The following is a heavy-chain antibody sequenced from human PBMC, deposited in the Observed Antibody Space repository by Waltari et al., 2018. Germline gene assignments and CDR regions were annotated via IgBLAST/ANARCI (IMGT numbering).Heavy chain of an antibody. V-gene: IGHV4-39*07. D-gene: IGHD3-3*01. CDR2: IDYSGST. Sequence: QLQLQESGPGLVKPSETLSLTCTVSGGSISSSSYYWGWIRQPPGKGLEWIVIIDYSGSTYYNPVLKSRVTISVDTSKNQFSLKLSSVTAADTAVYYCARVGYDFWSGYYQYYFDYWGQGTLVTVSS. J-gene: IGHJ4*02. CDR3: ARVGYDFWSGYYQYYFDY. CDR1: GGSISSSSYY.